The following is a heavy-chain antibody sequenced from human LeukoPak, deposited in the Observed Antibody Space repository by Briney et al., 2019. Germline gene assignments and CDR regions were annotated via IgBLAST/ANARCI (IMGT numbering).Heavy chain of an antibody. V-gene: IGHV4-39*01. Sequence: SETLSLTCTVSGDSIGSSSYYWAWIRQPPGKGLEWIGSIYYSGSTYYTPSLKSRVTISIETSKNKFSLKVSSVTAADTAVYYCARQTWIELWHFDYWGQGALVTVSS. CDR1: GDSIGSSSYY. J-gene: IGHJ4*02. CDR2: IYYSGST. D-gene: IGHD5-18*01. CDR3: ARQTWIELWHFDY.